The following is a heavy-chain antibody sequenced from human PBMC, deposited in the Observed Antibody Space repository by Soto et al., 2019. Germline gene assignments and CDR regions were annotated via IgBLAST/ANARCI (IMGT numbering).Heavy chain of an antibody. CDR3: ARGDADRYDGHGYLGRH. D-gene: IGHD5-18*01. CDR1: GFTFSSYW. CDR2: IKSDGSGT. V-gene: IGHV3-74*01. J-gene: IGHJ4*02. Sequence: EVQLVESGEGLVQPGESLTLCCAASGFTFSSYWMHWVRQAPGKGLVWVSRIKSDGSGTYYADSVKGRLTISRDNAKKTLYLQMNSLRVEDTAVYFCARGDADRYDGHGYLGRHWGQGTLVTVSS.